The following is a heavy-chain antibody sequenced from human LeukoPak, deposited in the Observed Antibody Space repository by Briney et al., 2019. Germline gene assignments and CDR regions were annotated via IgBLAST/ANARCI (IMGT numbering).Heavy chain of an antibody. CDR3: ARDLNDHTFDY. CDR2: ISAYNGNT. V-gene: IGHV1-18*01. D-gene: IGHD1-1*01. CDR1: GYTFTSYG. J-gene: IGHJ4*02. Sequence: ASVKVSCKASGYTFTSYGISWVRQAPGQGLEWMGWISAYNGNTNYAQKLQGRVTMTTDTSTSKAYMKLRSLRSDDTAVYYWARDLNDHTFDYWGQGTLVTVSS.